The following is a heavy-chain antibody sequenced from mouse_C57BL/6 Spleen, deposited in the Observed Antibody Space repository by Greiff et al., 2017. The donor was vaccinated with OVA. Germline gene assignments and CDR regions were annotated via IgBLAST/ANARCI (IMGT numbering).Heavy chain of an antibody. CDR2: ISAGGSYT. D-gene: IGHD2-14*01. Sequence: EVQGVESGAGLVKPGGSLKLSCAASGYTFSSYAMSWVRQTPEQRLEWIATISAGGSYTYYPENVKGRVTISRDNAKNNLYMQLSKLKSEDTAMYYCARDRNDRAWFAYWGQGTLVTVSA. CDR1: GYTFSSYA. CDR3: ARDRNDRAWFAY. V-gene: IGHV5-4*01. J-gene: IGHJ3*01.